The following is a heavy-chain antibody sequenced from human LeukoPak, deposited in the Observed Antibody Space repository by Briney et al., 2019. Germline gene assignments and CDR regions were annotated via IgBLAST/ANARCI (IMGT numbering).Heavy chain of an antibody. V-gene: IGHV3-48*03. D-gene: IGHD3-22*01. Sequence: GESLRLSCAASGFSFSGYRMNWVRQAPGQGLEWVSFISSAGETTYYADSVRGRFTISRDNAKNLLYLEMTSLRAEDTAVYYCATYFYDTGGRLHYMDVWGKGTTVTVSS. J-gene: IGHJ6*03. CDR1: GFSFSGYR. CDR2: ISSAGETT. CDR3: ATYFYDTGGRLHYMDV.